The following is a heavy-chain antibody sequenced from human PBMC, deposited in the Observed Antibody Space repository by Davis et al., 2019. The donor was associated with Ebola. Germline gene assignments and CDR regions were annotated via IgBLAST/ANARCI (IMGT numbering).Heavy chain of an antibody. CDR3: AKDDGSSGREYYFDY. V-gene: IGHV3-9*01. CDR1: GFTFNNYA. J-gene: IGHJ4*02. CDR2: ISWDSSSI. D-gene: IGHD6-6*01. Sequence: SLKISCAASGFTFNNYAMHWVRQAPGKGLEWVSGISWDSSSIGYGDSVTGRFTISRDNAKNSLYLQMNSLRPDDTAFYYCAKDDGSSGREYYFDYWGQGTLVTVSS.